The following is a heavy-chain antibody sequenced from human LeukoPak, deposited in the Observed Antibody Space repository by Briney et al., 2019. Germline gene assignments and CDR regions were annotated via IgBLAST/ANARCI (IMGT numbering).Heavy chain of an antibody. V-gene: IGHV1-2*02. Sequence: ASVKVSCKASGYTFTGYYMHWVRQAPGQGLEWMGWINPNSGGTNYAQKFQGRVTMTRDTSISTAYMELSRLRSDDTVVYYCARASDRFLEWLLLVWGQGTLVTVSS. CDR1: GYTFTGYY. CDR3: ARASDRFLEWLLLV. D-gene: IGHD3-3*01. CDR2: INPNSGGT. J-gene: IGHJ4*02.